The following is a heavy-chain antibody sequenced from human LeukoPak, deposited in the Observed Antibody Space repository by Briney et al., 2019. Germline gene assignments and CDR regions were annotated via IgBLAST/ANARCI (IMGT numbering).Heavy chain of an antibody. CDR2: ISYDGSNK. J-gene: IGHJ4*02. Sequence: GRSLRLSCAASGFTFSSYAMHWVRQAPGKGLEWVAVISYDGSNKYYADSVKGRFTISRDNSKNTLYLQMNSLRAEDTAVYYCARTRPRITIFGVVSFIFGYWGQGTLVTVSS. CDR3: ARTRPRITIFGVVSFIFGY. CDR1: GFTFSSYA. V-gene: IGHV3-30-3*01. D-gene: IGHD3-3*01.